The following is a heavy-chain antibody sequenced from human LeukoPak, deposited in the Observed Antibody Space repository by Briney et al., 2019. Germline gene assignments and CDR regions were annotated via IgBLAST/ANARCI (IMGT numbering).Heavy chain of an antibody. CDR1: GGSFSGYY. Sequence: SETLSLTCAVYGGSFSGYYWSWIRQPPGKGLEWIGEINHSGSTNYNPSLKSRVTISVDTSKNQFSLKLGSVTAADTAVYYCARRLRYCSSTSCQTGGWFDPWGQGTLVTVSS. V-gene: IGHV4-34*01. J-gene: IGHJ5*02. CDR3: ARRLRYCSSTSCQTGGWFDP. D-gene: IGHD2-2*01. CDR2: INHSGST.